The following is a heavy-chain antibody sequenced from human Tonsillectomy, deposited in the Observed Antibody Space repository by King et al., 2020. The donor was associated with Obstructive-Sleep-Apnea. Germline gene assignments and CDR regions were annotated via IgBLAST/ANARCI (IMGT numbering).Heavy chain of an antibody. CDR2: ISAYNGNT. CDR3: AATPYSSSWFGYFDY. V-gene: IGHV1-18*01. Sequence: QLVQSGAEVKKPGASVKVSCKASGYTFTSYGISWVRQAPGQGLEWMGWISAYNGNTNYAQKLQGRVTMTTDTSTSTAYMELRSPRSDDTAVYYCAATPYSSSWFGYFDYWGQGTLVTVSS. CDR1: GYTFTSYG. D-gene: IGHD6-13*01. J-gene: IGHJ4*02.